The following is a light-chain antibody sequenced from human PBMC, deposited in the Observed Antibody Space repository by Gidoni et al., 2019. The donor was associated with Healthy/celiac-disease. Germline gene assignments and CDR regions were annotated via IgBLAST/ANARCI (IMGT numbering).Light chain of an antibody. CDR1: QSVSSSY. V-gene: IGKV3-20*01. CDR3: QQYGSSPLVT. CDR2: GAS. J-gene: IGKJ3*01. Sequence: EIVLTQSPGTLSLSPGERATLSCRASQSVSSSYLAWYQQKPGHAPRLLIYGASSRATGIPDRCSGSGSGTDFTLTISRLEPEDFAVYYCQQYGSSPLVTCXPXTKVDIK.